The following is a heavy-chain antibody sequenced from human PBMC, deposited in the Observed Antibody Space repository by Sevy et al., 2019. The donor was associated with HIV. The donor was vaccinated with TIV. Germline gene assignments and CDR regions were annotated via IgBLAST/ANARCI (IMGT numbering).Heavy chain of an antibody. CDR3: TTDLQLLWFGEEVSIDY. D-gene: IGHD3-10*01. CDR1: GFTFSNAW. J-gene: IGHJ4*02. V-gene: IGHV3-15*01. CDR2: IKSKTDGGTT. Sequence: GGYLRLSCAASGFTFSNAWMSWVRQAPGKGLEWVGRIKSKTDGGTTDYAAPVKGRFTISRDDSKNTLYLQMNSLKTEDTAVYYCTTDLQLLWFGEEVSIDYWGQGTLVTVSS.